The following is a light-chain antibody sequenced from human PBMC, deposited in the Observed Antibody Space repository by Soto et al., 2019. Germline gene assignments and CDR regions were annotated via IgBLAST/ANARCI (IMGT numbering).Light chain of an antibody. J-gene: IGLJ3*02. CDR1: SSNIGSNH. CDR3: AAWDDSLSGWV. Sequence: QSVLTQPPSASGTPGQRVTISGSGSSSNIGSNHVYWYQHLPGTAPKLVIYRNFLRPSGVPDRISASKSGTSASLAISGRQSEDGADYYCAAWDDSLSGWVFGGGTKLTVL. V-gene: IGLV1-47*01. CDR2: RNF.